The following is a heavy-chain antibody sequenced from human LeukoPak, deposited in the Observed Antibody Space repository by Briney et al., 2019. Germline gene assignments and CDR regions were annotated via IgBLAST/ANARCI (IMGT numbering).Heavy chain of an antibody. D-gene: IGHD2-2*01. Sequence: ASVKVSCKASGYTFTGYHMHWVRQAPGQGLEWMGRINPNSGDTNYAQKFQGRVAMTGDASISTAFMELTRLRSDDTAVYYCARDYCSSTSCLFDYWSQGTLVTVSS. V-gene: IGHV1-2*06. CDR3: ARDYCSSTSCLFDY. CDR2: INPNSGDT. CDR1: GYTFTGYH. J-gene: IGHJ4*02.